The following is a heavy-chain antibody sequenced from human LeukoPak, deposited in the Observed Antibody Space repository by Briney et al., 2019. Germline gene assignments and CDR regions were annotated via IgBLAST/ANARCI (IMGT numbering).Heavy chain of an antibody. CDR1: GFTVSSNY. D-gene: IGHD5-24*01. CDR3: TRRSTI. V-gene: IGHV3-53*01. J-gene: IGHJ4*02. Sequence: GGSLRLSCAASGFTVSSNYMSWVRQAPGKGLEWVSVIYSGGSTYYADSVKGRFTISRDNSKNTLYLQTNSLKFEDTAMYYCTRRSTIWGRGTRVTVSS. CDR2: IYSGGST.